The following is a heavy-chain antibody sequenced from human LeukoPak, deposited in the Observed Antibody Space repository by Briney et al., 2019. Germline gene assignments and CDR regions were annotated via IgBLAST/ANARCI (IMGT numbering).Heavy chain of an antibody. CDR2: TYQRSKWYN. CDR1: GDSVSINSAA. Sequence: SQTLSLTFAISGDSVSINSAAWNWIRQSPSRGLEWLGSTYQRSKWYNDYAVSVKSRITINPDISKNQFSLQLNSVTPEDTAVYYCARSPSPYSSGWYFDYWGQGTLVTVSS. V-gene: IGHV6-1*01. CDR3: ARSPSPYSSGWYFDY. D-gene: IGHD6-19*01. J-gene: IGHJ4*02.